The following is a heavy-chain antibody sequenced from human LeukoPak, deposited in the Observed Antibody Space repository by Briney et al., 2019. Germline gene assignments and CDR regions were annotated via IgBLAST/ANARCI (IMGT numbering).Heavy chain of an antibody. CDR1: GFTFSSYA. J-gene: IGHJ4*02. CDR2: ISYDGSNK. D-gene: IGHD5-18*01. V-gene: IGHV3-30*04. CDR3: ARDLGTGYSYGYLVY. Sequence: GGSLRLSCAASGFTFSSYAMHWVRQAPGKGLEWVAVISYDGSNKYYADSVKGRFTISRDNSKNTLYLQMNSLRAEDTAVYYCARDLGTGYSYGYLVYWGQGTLVTVSS.